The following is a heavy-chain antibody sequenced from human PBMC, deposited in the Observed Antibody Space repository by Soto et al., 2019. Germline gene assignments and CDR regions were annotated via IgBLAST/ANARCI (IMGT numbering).Heavy chain of an antibody. D-gene: IGHD2-21*02. CDR1: AFNFSSYA. J-gene: IGHJ4*02. Sequence: GGSLRLSCAVSAFNFSSYAMSCVRQAPGKGLEWVSAVSGSGDSTYYADSVKGRFTISRDNSKNTLYLQMNSLRAEDTAVYYCAKGRASDCPGCTQDYWGQGTLVTVSS. CDR3: AKGRASDCPGCTQDY. CDR2: VSGSGDST. V-gene: IGHV3-23*01.